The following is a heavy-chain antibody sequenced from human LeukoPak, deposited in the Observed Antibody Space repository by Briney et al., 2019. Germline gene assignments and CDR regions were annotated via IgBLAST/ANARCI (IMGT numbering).Heavy chain of an antibody. CDR1: GLTITSNT. D-gene: IGHD4-17*01. CDR3: ATLYGDYGAY. CDR2: FIGSGGT. J-gene: IGHJ4*02. V-gene: IGHV3-23*01. Sequence: GGSLRLSRAAAGLTITSNTMSWVRQAPGKGLEWVSAFIGSGGTYYADSVRGRFTISRDNSKNTLYLQMSSLRAEDTALYYCATLYGDYGAYWGQGTLVTVSS.